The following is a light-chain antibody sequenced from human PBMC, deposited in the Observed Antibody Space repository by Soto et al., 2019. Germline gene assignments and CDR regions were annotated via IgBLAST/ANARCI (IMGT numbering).Light chain of an antibody. CDR3: QQSYSSPYT. CDR2: AAS. V-gene: IGKV1-39*01. J-gene: IGKJ2*01. CDR1: QNISSF. Sequence: DIQMTQSPSSLSASVADRVTITCRASQNISSFLNWYQQKPGQAPKLLIYAASSLQSGVPSRFSGSRSGTDFTLTISSLQPEDFAIYYCQQSYSSPYTFGQGTNLEI.